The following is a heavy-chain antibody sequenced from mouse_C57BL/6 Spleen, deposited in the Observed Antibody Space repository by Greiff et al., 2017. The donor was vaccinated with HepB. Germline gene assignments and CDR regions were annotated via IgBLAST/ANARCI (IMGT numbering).Heavy chain of an antibody. J-gene: IGHJ3*01. Sequence: VQLQQSGAELVKPGASVKLSCKASGYTFTSYWMQWVKQRPGQGLEWIGEIDPSDSYTNYNQKFKGKATLTVDTSSSTAYMQLSSLTSEDSAVYYCAAGDSSGSFAYWGQGTLVTVSA. CDR3: AAGDSSGSFAY. CDR1: GYTFTSYW. D-gene: IGHD3-2*02. V-gene: IGHV1-50*01. CDR2: IDPSDSYT.